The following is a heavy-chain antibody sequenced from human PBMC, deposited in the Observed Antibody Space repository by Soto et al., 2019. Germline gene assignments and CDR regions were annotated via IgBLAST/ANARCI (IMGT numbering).Heavy chain of an antibody. J-gene: IGHJ5*02. CDR2: IWYDGSNK. D-gene: IGHD5-12*01. CDR3: ARDGGCRDGYTVGCNWFDP. Sequence: GGSLRLSCAASGFTFSSYAIHWVRQAPGKGLEWVAVIWYDGSNKYYADSVKGRFTISRDNSKNTLYLQMNSLRAEDTAVYYCARDGGCRDGYTVGCNWFDPWGQGTLVTVS. CDR1: GFTFSSYA. V-gene: IGHV3-33*08.